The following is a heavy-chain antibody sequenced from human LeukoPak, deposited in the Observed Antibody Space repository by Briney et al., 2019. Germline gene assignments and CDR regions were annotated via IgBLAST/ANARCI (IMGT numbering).Heavy chain of an antibody. Sequence: ASVKVSCKASGGTFSSYAISWVRQAPGQGLEWMGWINPNSGGTNYAQKFQGRVTMTRDTSISTAYMELSRLRSDDTAVYYCATGPSYCSSTSCYRGWFDPWGQGTLVTVSS. CDR1: GGTFSSYA. CDR3: ATGPSYCSSTSCYRGWFDP. J-gene: IGHJ5*02. V-gene: IGHV1-2*02. D-gene: IGHD2-2*01. CDR2: INPNSGGT.